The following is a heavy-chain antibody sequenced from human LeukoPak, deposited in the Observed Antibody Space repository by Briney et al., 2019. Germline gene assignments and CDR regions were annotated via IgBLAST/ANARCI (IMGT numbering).Heavy chain of an antibody. V-gene: IGHV3-48*04. CDR2: ISSGSSTT. J-gene: IGHJ4*02. Sequence: QAGGSLRLSCAASGFTFNTNAMSWVRQAPGRGLEWVSYISSGSSTTYYADSVKGRFTISRDNAKNSLYLQMNSLRAEDTAVYYCARDDPGDYWGQGTLVTVSS. CDR1: GFTFNTNA. CDR3: ARDDPGDY.